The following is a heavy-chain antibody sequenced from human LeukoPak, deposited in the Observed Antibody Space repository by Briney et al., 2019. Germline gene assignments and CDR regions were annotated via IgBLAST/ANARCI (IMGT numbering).Heavy chain of an antibody. D-gene: IGHD4-17*01. CDR3: AREGDYGDYVLDY. Sequence: PGGSLRLSCTASGFTFGDYAMSWFRQAPGKGLEWVSYISSSGSTIYYADSVKGRISLSRDNAKNTLHLQMNSLRVEDTAIYYCAREGDYGDYVLDYWGQGTLVTVSS. CDR1: GFTFGDYA. J-gene: IGHJ4*02. V-gene: IGHV3-48*03. CDR2: ISSSGSTI.